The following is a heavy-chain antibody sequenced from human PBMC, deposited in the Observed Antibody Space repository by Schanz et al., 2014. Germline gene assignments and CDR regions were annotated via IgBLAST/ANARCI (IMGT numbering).Heavy chain of an antibody. Sequence: EVQLLESGAGLVKPGASLRLSCAASGFTFSDYWMSWVRQAPGQGPEWVANIKHGGNVIDYVDSMKGRFTISRDNAKRVLFLRMNCMRADYTALYICAKDLGVECCDGCCKWYFDLWGRGTLVTVSS. D-gene: IGHD2-21*01. V-gene: IGHV3-7*04. CDR2: IKHGGNVI. CDR1: GFTFSDYW. CDR3: AKDLGVECCDGCCKWYFDL. J-gene: IGHJ2*01.